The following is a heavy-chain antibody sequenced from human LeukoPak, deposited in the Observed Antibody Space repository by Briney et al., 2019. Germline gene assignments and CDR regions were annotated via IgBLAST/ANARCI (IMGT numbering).Heavy chain of an antibody. V-gene: IGHV1-69*01. CDR1: GGTXSSYA. Sequence: GASVKVSCKASGGTXSSYAINWVRQAPGQGLEWMGGIIPIFGTANYAQKFQGRVTITADESTSTAYMELSSLRSEDTAVYYCARGPYYDYAIGYFDYWGQGTLVTVFS. CDR2: IIPIFGTA. J-gene: IGHJ4*02. D-gene: IGHD3-16*01. CDR3: ARGPYYDYAIGYFDY.